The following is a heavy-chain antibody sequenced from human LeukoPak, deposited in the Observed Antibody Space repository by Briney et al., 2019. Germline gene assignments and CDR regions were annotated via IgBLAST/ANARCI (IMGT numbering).Heavy chain of an antibody. CDR1: GYTFTSYA. D-gene: IGHD3-10*01. V-gene: IGHV1-3*01. Sequence: ASVKVSCKASGYTFTSYAMHWVRQAPGQRLEWMGWINAGNGNTKYSQKFQGRVTITRDTSASTAYTELSSLRSEDTAVYYCARGYYYGSGTYEFGFDYWGQGTLVTVSS. CDR2: INAGNGNT. J-gene: IGHJ4*02. CDR3: ARGYYYGSGTYEFGFDY.